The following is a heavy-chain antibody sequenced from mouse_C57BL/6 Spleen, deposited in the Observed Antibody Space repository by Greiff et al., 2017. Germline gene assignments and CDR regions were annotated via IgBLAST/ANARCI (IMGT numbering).Heavy chain of an antibody. D-gene: IGHD1-1*01. CDR3: AREGDDGSYWYFDV. CDR1: GYTFTSYW. Sequence: QVQLKQPGAELVKPGASVKLSCKASGYTFTSYWMHWVKQRPGQGLEWIGMIHPNSGSTNYNEKFKSKATLTVDKSSSTAYMQLSSLTSEDSAVYYCAREGDDGSYWYFDVWGTGTTVTVSS. CDR2: IHPNSGST. V-gene: IGHV1-64*01. J-gene: IGHJ1*03.